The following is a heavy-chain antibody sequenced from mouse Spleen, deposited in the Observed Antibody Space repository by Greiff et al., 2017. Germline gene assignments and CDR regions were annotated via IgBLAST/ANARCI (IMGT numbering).Heavy chain of an antibody. V-gene: IGHV3-8*01. CDR1: GYSITSDY. CDR2: ISYSGST. J-gene: IGHJ1*01. CDR3: ARYRYGNFFYWYFDV. D-gene: IGHD2-10*02. Sequence: EVQRVESGPGLAKPSQTLSLTCSVTGYSITSDYWNWIRKFPGNKLEYMGYISYSGSTYYNPSLKSRISITRDTSKNQYYLQLNSVTTEDTATYYCARYRYGNFFYWYFDVWGAGTTVTVSS.